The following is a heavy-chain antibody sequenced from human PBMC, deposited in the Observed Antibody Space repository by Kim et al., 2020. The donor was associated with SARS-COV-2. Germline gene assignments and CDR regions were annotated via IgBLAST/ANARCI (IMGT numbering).Heavy chain of an antibody. D-gene: IGHD2-15*01. CDR3: ARDSLPLASCSYYYGMDV. Sequence: VKGRFTVARDNAKSTMYLQMNSLRAEDTAIYYCARDSLPLASCSYYYGMDVWGQGTTVTVSS. J-gene: IGHJ6*02. V-gene: IGHV3-48*03.